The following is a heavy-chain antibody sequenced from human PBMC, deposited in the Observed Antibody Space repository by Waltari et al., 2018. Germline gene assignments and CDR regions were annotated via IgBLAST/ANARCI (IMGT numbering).Heavy chain of an antibody. Sequence: QVQLQESGPGLVKPSATLSLTCAVSGYSISSGYYWGWIRQPPGKGLEWIGSIYHSGSTYYNPSLKSRVTISVDTSKNQFSLKLSSVTAADTAVYYCARHDRVFEYWGQGTLVTVSS. CDR1: GYSISSGYY. CDR3: ARHDRVFEY. D-gene: IGHD3-16*01. CDR2: IYHSGST. J-gene: IGHJ4*02. V-gene: IGHV4-38-2*01.